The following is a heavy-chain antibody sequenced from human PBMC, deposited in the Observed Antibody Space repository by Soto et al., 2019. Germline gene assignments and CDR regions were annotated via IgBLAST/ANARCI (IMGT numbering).Heavy chain of an antibody. J-gene: IGHJ4*01. CDR1: GFTFSSFW. CDR2: INQDGTEK. CDR3: ARNRHFDY. Sequence: EVQLVESGGGLVQSGGSLRLSCAASGFTFSSFWMNWVRQAPGKGLEWVANINQDGTEKYYVDSVKGRFTISRDNAKNSLYLQMNSLRAEDTAVYYCARNRHFDYWGRRTLVTVSS. V-gene: IGHV3-7*01.